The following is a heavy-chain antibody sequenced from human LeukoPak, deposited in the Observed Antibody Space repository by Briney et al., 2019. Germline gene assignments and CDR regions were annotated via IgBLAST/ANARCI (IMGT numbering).Heavy chain of an antibody. J-gene: IGHJ5*02. CDR3: AKGGLTKYRSGWYVWLAP. Sequence: GGSLRLFCAAAGFTFSSDAMIWVRQAPGKGLEWGSGMSGIGGSTYYADSVTARFPISRDNSKNTLYLQMNSLRAEDTAVYYCAKGGLTKYRSGWYVWLAPWGQGTLVTVSS. CDR1: GFTFSSDA. V-gene: IGHV3-23*01. CDR2: MSGIGGST. D-gene: IGHD6-19*01.